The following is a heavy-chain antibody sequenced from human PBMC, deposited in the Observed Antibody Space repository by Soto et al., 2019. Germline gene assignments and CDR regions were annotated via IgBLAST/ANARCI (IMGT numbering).Heavy chain of an antibody. J-gene: IGHJ4*02. CDR1: GFTFTKYS. Sequence: GGSLRLSCAASGFTFTKYSMNWVRQAPGKGLEWVSSMSSSSTYIYYADSVKGRFTISRDNARNSLFLLLSSLGAEDTALYYCARGDYDILNGYYPSLDYWGQGTPVTVSS. CDR2: MSSSSTYI. D-gene: IGHD3-9*01. CDR3: ARGDYDILNGYYPSLDY. V-gene: IGHV3-21*01.